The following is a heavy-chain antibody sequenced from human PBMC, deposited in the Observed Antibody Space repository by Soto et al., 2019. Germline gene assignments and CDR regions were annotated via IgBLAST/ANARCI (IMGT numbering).Heavy chain of an antibody. CDR1: GGSISSSSYY. J-gene: IGHJ6*02. CDR3: ARDYCSSTSCSYYYYYYGMDV. Sequence: SETLSLTCTVSGGSISSSSYYWGWIRQPPGKGLEWIGRIYYSGSTYYNPSLKSRVTISVDTSKNQFSLKLSSVTAADTAVYYCARDYCSSTSCSYYYYYYGMDVWGQGTTVTVSS. V-gene: IGHV4-39*07. CDR2: IYYSGST. D-gene: IGHD2-2*01.